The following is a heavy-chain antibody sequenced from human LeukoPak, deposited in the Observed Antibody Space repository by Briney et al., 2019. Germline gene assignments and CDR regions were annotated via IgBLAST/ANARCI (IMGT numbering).Heavy chain of an antibody. CDR1: GFTFSSYG. V-gene: IGHV3-30*03. D-gene: IGHD3-10*01. J-gene: IGHJ5*02. CDR2: ISYDGNNK. CDR3: GGVRAQIDP. Sequence: GGSLRLSCAASGFTFSSYGMHWVRQAPGKGLEWVAVISYDGNNKYYADSVKGRFTISRDNSKNTLYLQMNSLRAEDTAVYYCGGVRAQIDPWGQGTLVTVSS.